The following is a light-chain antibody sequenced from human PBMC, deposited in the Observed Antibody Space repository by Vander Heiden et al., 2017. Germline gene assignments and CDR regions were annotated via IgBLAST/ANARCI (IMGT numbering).Light chain of an antibody. J-gene: IGKJ4*01. CDR3: QQDYNLIT. CDR2: DAS. V-gene: IGKV1-33*01. CDR1: QDISNY. Sequence: DIQMTQSPSSLSASVGDRVTITCQASQDISNYLNWYQQKPGKAPKLLIYDASNLEKGVPSRFSGSGSGTDFTFTSSSLQPEDIAKYYWQQDYNLITFGGGTKVEIK.